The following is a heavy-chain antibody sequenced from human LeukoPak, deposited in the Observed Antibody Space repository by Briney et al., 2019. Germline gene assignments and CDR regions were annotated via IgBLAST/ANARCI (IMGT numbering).Heavy chain of an antibody. Sequence: GGSLRLSCAASGFTFSSYGMHWVRQAPGKGLEWVAVISYDGSNKYYADSVKSRFTISRDNSKNTLYLQMNSLRAEDTAVYYCAKVSKPYYYYYYMDVWGKGTTVTVSS. J-gene: IGHJ6*03. CDR3: AKVSKPYYYYYYMDV. V-gene: IGHV3-30*18. CDR1: GFTFSSYG. CDR2: ISYDGSNK.